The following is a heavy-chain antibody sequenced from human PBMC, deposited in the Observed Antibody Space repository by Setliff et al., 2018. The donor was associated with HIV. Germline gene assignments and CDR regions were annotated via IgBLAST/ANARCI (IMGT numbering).Heavy chain of an antibody. D-gene: IGHD1-26*01. V-gene: IGHV1-46*01. CDR1: GYSFTTYY. Sequence: ASVKVSCKTSGYSFTTYYIHWMRQAPGQGLEWVGLMYTSGGGAKYAQKFQGRVTMTRDTSTRTVYMELSSLRSEDTAVYYCARAEGATATLTDWGQGTMVTVSS. J-gene: IGHJ3*01. CDR3: ARAEGATATLTD. CDR2: MYTSGGGA.